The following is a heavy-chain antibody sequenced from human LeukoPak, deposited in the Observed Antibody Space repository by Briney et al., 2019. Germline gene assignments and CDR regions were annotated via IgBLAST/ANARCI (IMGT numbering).Heavy chain of an antibody. CDR1: GYTFTSYG. V-gene: IGHV1-18*01. Sequence: ASVKVSCKASGYTFTSYGISWVRQAPGQGLEWMGWISAYNGNTNYAQKLQGRVTMTTDTSTSTAYMELRSLRSDDTAVYYCARGPYCSNALGHLDSWGQGILVTVSS. J-gene: IGHJ4*02. CDR2: ISAYNGNT. CDR3: ARGPYCSNALGHLDS. D-gene: IGHD4-11*01.